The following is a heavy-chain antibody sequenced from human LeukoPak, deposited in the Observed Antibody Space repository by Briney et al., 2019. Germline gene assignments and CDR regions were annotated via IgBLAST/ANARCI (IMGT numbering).Heavy chain of an antibody. J-gene: IGHJ4*02. D-gene: IGHD6-6*01. V-gene: IGHV4-38-2*02. CDR1: GYSISSGYY. CDR3: ARISSIASSLVDY. CDR2: IYHSGST. Sequence: SETLSLTCTVSGYSISSGYYWGWIRQPPGKGLEWIGSIYHSGSTYYNPSLKSRVTISLDASKNQFSLKLSSVTAADTAAYYCARISSIASSLVDYWGQGTLVNVSS.